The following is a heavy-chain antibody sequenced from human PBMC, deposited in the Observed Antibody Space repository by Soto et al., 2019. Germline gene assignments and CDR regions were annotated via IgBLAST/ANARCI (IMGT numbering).Heavy chain of an antibody. CDR2: TDYRSKWSD. CDR1: GESVSTKSAV. D-gene: IGHD1-26*01. J-gene: IGHJ5*02. V-gene: IGHV6-1*01. Sequence: SKRLSLNCAIPGESVSTKSAVWDCIRQFPSGGLEWLGRTDYRSKWSDDYAPAVRSRISIVPDPTRNQFSRQLNAVTPDDTAVYYCARGRDGMALDSVYPWGQGALATVSS. CDR3: ARGRDGMALDSVYP.